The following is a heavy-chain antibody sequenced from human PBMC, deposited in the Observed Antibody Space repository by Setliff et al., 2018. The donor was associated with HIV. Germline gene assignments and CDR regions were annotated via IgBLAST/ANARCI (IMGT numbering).Heavy chain of an antibody. V-gene: IGHV3-7*03. CDR2: INQDGREK. J-gene: IGHJ4*02. CDR1: GFTFSTYW. CDR3: ARDLAY. Sequence: PGGSLRLSCAASGFTFSTYWMSWVRQAPGKGLEWVANINQDGREKYYVDSVKGRFTISRDNAKDLLYLQMSSLKVEDTAVYYCARDLAYWGQGTLVTVSS.